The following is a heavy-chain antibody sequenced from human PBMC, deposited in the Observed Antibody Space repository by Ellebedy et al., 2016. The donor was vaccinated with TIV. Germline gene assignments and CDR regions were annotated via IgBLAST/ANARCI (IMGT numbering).Heavy chain of an antibody. V-gene: IGHV3-13*05. CDR3: ARAEESSSSFDY. J-gene: IGHJ4*02. CDR2: IGTAGDP. CDR1: GFTFSRYA. D-gene: IGHD6-19*01. Sequence: LSLTCAASGFTFSRYAMSWVRQATGKGLEWVSAIGTAGDPYYPGSVKGRFTISRENSKNTLYLQMNSMRAEDTAVYYCARAEESSSSFDYWGPGTVVTVSS.